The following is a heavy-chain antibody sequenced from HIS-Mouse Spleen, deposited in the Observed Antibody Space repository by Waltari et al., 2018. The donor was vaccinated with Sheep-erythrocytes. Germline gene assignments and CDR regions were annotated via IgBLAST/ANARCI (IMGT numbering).Heavy chain of an antibody. CDR2: IIPILGIA. CDR3: AQTGATTPHFDY. D-gene: IGHD1-26*01. V-gene: IGHV1-69*04. J-gene: IGHJ4*02. CDR1: GGTFGSYP. Sequence: QVQLVQSGAEVTKPGSSVKVSCKASGGTFGSYPISWVGQAPGQGLEWMGRIIPILGIANYAQKFQGRVTITADKSTSTAYMELSSLRSEDTAVYYCAQTGATTPHFDYWGQGTLVTVSS.